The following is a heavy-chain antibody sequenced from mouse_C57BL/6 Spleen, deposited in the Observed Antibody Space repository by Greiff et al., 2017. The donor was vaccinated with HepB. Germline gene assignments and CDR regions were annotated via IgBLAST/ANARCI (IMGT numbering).Heavy chain of an antibody. J-gene: IGHJ1*03. V-gene: IGHV2-5*01. Sequence: VRLQQSGPGLVQPSQSLSITCTVSGFSLTSYGVHWVRQSPGKGLEWLGVIWRGGSTDYNAAFMSRLSITKDNSKSQVFFKMNSLQADDTAIYYCANLDYYGSSLDWYFDVWGTGTTVTVSS. D-gene: IGHD1-1*01. CDR3: ANLDYYGSSLDWYFDV. CDR2: IWRGGST. CDR1: GFSLTSYG.